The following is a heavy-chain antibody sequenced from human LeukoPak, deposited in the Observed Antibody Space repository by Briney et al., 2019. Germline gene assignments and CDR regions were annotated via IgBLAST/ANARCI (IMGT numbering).Heavy chain of an antibody. CDR2: ISSSSSYI. Sequence: PGGSLRLSCAASGFTFSSYSMNWVRQAPGKGLEWVSSISSSSSYIYYADSVKGRFTISRDNAKNSLYLQMNSLRAEDTAVYYCARDLTLDYGDYGPTGEFDYWGQGTLVTVSS. J-gene: IGHJ4*02. D-gene: IGHD4-17*01. CDR1: GFTFSSYS. V-gene: IGHV3-21*01. CDR3: ARDLTLDYGDYGPTGEFDY.